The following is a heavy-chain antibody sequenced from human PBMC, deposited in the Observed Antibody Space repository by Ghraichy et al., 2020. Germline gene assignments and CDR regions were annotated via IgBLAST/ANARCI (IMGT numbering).Heavy chain of an antibody. CDR2: IYYSGST. J-gene: IGHJ4*02. CDR3: ARQSNGWQTFLDY. CDR1: GGSIRSYY. Sequence: SQTLSLTCTVSGGSIRSYYWTWIRQPPGKGLEWIGYIYYSGSTNYNPSLRSRAAISVDTSKSQFSLKLSSVTAADTAVYYCARQSNGWQTFLDYWGQGILVTVSS. D-gene: IGHD6-19*01. V-gene: IGHV4-59*08.